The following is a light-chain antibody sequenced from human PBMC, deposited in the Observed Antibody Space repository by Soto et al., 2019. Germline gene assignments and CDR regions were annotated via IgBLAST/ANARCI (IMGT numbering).Light chain of an antibody. CDR3: AAWDDRVSGYV. Sequence: QLVLTQPPSASGTPGQGVTISCSGSSSNIGSSYVFWFQHLPGTAPKLLMYNNNQRPSGVPDRVSASKSGTSASLAISGLRSEDEADYYCAAWDDRVSGYVFGTGTKLTVL. CDR2: NNN. J-gene: IGLJ1*01. CDR1: SSNIGSSY. V-gene: IGLV1-47*02.